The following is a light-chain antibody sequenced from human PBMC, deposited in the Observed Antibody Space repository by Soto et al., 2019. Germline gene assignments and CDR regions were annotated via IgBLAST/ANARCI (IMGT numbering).Light chain of an antibody. CDR3: QQYHNLPIT. CDR1: QDINEF. CDR2: DAS. Sequence: DIQLTQSPASLSASVGDIVTITCQASQDINEFLDLYQQKPGKAPNLLISDASTLEIGVPSRFNDGASGTNFSFTISSLQPADFATYCCQQYHNLPITFGQGTRLE. J-gene: IGKJ5*01. V-gene: IGKV1-33*01.